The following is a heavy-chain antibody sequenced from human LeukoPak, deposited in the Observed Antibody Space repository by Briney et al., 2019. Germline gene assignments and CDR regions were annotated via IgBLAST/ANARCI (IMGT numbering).Heavy chain of an antibody. CDR3: ARGGEDV. D-gene: IGHD3-16*01. Sequence: SGGSLRLSCTASGFTVSSNYMNWVRQAPGKGLEWVSVIYSGGSTHYVDSVKGRFTISRDDSKNTLYLQMNSLRAEDTAVYYCARGGEDVWGKGTTVTVSS. V-gene: IGHV3-53*01. CDR1: GFTVSSNY. J-gene: IGHJ6*04. CDR2: IYSGGST.